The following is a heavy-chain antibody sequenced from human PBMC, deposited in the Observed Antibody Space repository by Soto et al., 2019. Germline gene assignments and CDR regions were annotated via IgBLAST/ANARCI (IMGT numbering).Heavy chain of an antibody. CDR1: GGSISSYY. D-gene: IGHD5-18*01. CDR3: ARGGYSYAPTFDY. CDR2: IYYSGST. Sequence: SETLSLTCTVSGGSISSYYWSWIRQPPGKGLEWIGYIYYSGSTNYNPSLKSRVTISVDTSKNQFSLKLSSVTAADTAVYYCARGGYSYAPTFDYWGQGTLVTVSS. V-gene: IGHV4-59*01. J-gene: IGHJ4*02.